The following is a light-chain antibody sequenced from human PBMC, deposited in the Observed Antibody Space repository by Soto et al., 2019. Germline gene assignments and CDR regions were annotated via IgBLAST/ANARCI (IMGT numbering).Light chain of an antibody. CDR3: QQYGSSPQIT. J-gene: IGKJ5*01. CDR1: QTVRNF. CDR2: NVS. V-gene: IGKV3-20*01. Sequence: EIVMTQSPATLSVSPWERATLSCRASQTVRNFLGWYQQKPGQAPRLLLYNVSTTATGIPDRFSGSGSGTDFTLTISRLEPEDFAVYYCQQYGSSPQITFGQGTRLEIK.